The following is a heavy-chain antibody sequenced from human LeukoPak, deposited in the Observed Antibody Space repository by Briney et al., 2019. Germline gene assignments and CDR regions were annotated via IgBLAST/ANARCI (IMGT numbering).Heavy chain of an antibody. CDR3: ARVRYYDFWSGYYNY. CDR1: GASFSGYY. CDR2: INHSGST. Sequence: SETLSLTCAVYGASFSGYYWSWVRQPPGKGLEWLGEINHSGSTNYNPSLKSRVTISVDTSKNQFSLKLSSVTAADTAVYYCARVRYYDFWSGYYNYWGQGTLVTVSS. V-gene: IGHV4-34*01. J-gene: IGHJ4*02. D-gene: IGHD3-3*01.